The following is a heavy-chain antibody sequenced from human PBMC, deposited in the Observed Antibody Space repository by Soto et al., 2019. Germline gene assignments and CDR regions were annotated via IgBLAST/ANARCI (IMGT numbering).Heavy chain of an antibody. Sequence: ASVKVSCKASGYTFTSYYMHWVRQAPGQGLEWMGIINPSGGSTSYAQKFQGRVTMTRDTSTSTVYMELSSLRSEDTAVYYCARDLFRNYYDSSGYLDKLDYWGQGTLVTVSS. CDR3: ARDLFRNYYDSSGYLDKLDY. CDR1: GYTFTSYY. D-gene: IGHD3-22*01. CDR2: INPSGGST. V-gene: IGHV1-46*01. J-gene: IGHJ4*02.